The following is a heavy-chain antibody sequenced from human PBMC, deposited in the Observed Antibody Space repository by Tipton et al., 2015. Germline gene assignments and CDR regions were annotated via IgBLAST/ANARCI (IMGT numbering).Heavy chain of an antibody. Sequence: TLSLTCTVSGGSISSSSYYWGWIRQPPGKGLEWIGSIYYSGSTYYNPSLKSRVTISVDTSKNQFSLKLSSVTAADTAVYYCARDYGGIDYWGQGTLVTVSP. V-gene: IGHV4-39*02. J-gene: IGHJ4*02. CDR3: ARDYGGIDY. CDR2: IYYSGST. D-gene: IGHD4-23*01. CDR1: GGSISSSSYY.